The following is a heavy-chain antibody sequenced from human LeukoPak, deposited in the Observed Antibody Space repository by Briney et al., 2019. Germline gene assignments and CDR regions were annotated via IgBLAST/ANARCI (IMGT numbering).Heavy chain of an antibody. J-gene: IGHJ4*02. CDR1: GFTFSSYS. CDR2: ISYDGSNK. Sequence: GGSLRLSCAASGFTFSSYSMNWVRQAPGKGLEWVAVISYDGSNKYYADSVKGRFTISRDNPKNTLYLQMNSLRAEDTAVYYCAKDLAIFGVVINSGFDYWGQGTLVTVSS. CDR3: AKDLAIFGVVINSGFDY. V-gene: IGHV3-30*18. D-gene: IGHD3-3*01.